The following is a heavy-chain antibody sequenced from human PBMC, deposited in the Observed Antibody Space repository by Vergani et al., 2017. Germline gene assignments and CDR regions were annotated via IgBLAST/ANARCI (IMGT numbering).Heavy chain of an antibody. CDR3: ARNEGSYAIDY. D-gene: IGHD1-26*01. J-gene: IGHJ4*02. Sequence: QVQLVESGGGVVQPGRSLRLSCAASGFTFSSYGMHWVRQAPGKGLEWVAIIWYDGSKKYYGDSVKGRFTISRDNSKNTLYVQINSLRVEDTAVYYCARNEGSYAIDYWGQGTLVTVSS. CDR1: GFTFSSYG. V-gene: IGHV3-33*01. CDR2: IWYDGSKK.